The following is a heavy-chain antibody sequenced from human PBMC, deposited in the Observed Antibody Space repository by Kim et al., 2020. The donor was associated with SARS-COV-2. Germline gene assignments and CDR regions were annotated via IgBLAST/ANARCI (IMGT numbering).Heavy chain of an antibody. V-gene: IGHV1-18*04. CDR3: ARGEAWFDN. Sequence: ASVKVSCKASGYTFSTYGISWVRQVAGRGLEWIGGVSVYNGDTIYAQKYQGRLTFTTDRSSNMVYMELSSLNPDDSALYYCARGEAWFDNWGQGTLVSV. CDR2: VSVYNGDT. J-gene: IGHJ5*02. CDR1: GYTFSTYG.